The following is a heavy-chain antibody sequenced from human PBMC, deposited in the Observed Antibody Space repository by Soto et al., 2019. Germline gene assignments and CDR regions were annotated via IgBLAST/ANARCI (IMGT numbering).Heavy chain of an antibody. V-gene: IGHV3-23*01. CDR3: APYYYVNSGYYPVDY. CDR2: ISGSGDTT. D-gene: IGHD3-22*01. CDR1: GFTFSSYV. J-gene: IGHJ4*02. Sequence: PGGSLRLSCAASGFTFSSYVMSWVRQAPGKGLEWVSGISGSGDTTYYADSVKGRFAISRDTSKNTLYLQMTSLRAEDTAVYYCAPYYYVNSGYYPVDYWGQGTLVTVSS.